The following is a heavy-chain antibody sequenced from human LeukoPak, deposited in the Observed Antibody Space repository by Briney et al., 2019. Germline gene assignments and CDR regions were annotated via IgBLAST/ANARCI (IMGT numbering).Heavy chain of an antibody. D-gene: IGHD1-26*01. V-gene: IGHV3-33*08. J-gene: IGHJ3*01. CDR1: GFTFSSYA. Sequence: QSGGSLRLSCAASGFTFSSYAMSWVRQAPGKGLEWVAVIWYDGTNKYYADSVKGRFTISRDNSKNMLDLQMNSLRAEDTAVYYCARDLQPIVGATTGAFDFWGQGTLVTVSS. CDR3: ARDLQPIVGATTGAFDF. CDR2: IWYDGTNK.